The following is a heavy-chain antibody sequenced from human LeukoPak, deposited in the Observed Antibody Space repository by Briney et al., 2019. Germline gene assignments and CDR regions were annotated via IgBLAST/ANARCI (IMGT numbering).Heavy chain of an antibody. D-gene: IGHD3-22*01. CDR1: GGSFSGYF. V-gene: IGHV4-59*08. CDR2: IYYSGGT. J-gene: IGHJ4*02. Sequence: SETLSLTCAVYGGSFSGYFWSWIRQPPGKGLEWIGYIYYSGGTDYNPSLKSRVTISVDTSKNQFSLQLRSVTAADTAVYYCARHEKNGGYYDNWGQGTLVTVSS. CDR3: ARHEKNGGYYDN.